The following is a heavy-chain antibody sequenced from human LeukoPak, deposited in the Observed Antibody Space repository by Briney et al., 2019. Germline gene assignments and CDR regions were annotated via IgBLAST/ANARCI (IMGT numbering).Heavy chain of an antibody. CDR3: ARSGSRLVMDV. D-gene: IGHD1-26*01. J-gene: IGHJ6*03. V-gene: IGHV4-59*10. CDR1: GGSFSGYY. CDR2: IYTSGST. Sequence: SETLSLTCAVYGGSFSGYYWSWIRQPAAKGLEWIGRIYTSGSTNYNPSLKSRVTMSVDTSKNQFSLKLSSVTAADTAVYYCARSGSRLVMDVWGKGTTVTVSS.